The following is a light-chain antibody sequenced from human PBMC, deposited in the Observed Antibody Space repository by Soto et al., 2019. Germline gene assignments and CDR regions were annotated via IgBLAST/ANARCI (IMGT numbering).Light chain of an antibody. CDR2: EVS. V-gene: IGLV2-14*01. CDR3: SSYSSSSTLV. Sequence: QSALTQPASVSGSPGQSITIACTGTSSDVGGYKYVSWYQQHPGKAPKLMIYEVSNRPSGVSNRFSGSKSGNTASLTISGLQAEDEADYNCSSYSSSSTLVFGTGTKLTVL. CDR1: SSDVGGYKY. J-gene: IGLJ1*01.